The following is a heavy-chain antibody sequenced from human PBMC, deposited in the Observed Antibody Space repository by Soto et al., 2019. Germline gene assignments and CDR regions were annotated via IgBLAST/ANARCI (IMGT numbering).Heavy chain of an antibody. CDR2: IIPMFGTT. CDR3: ARDFDYGVYRGTFNI. V-gene: IGHV1-69*01. Sequence: VQLVQSGAEVKKSGSSVKVSCKASGGTFSSYAISWVRQAPGQGLEWMGRIIPMFGTTNYAQKFQGRVTISADESTTTAYMELSSLRSEDTAFYYCARDFDYGVYRGTFNIWGQGTMVTVSS. D-gene: IGHD4-17*01. J-gene: IGHJ3*02. CDR1: GGTFSSYA.